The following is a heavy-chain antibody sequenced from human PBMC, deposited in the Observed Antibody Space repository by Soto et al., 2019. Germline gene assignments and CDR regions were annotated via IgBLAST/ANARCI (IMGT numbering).Heavy chain of an antibody. V-gene: IGHV1-69*13. CDR1: GGTFSSYA. D-gene: IGHD3-22*01. Sequence: SVKVSCKASGGTFSSYAISWVRQAPVQGLEWMGGIIPIFGTANYAQKFQGRVTITADESTSTAYMELSSLRSEDTAVYYCAREYYDSSGLYYFDYWGQGTLVTVSS. J-gene: IGHJ4*02. CDR3: AREYYDSSGLYYFDY. CDR2: IIPIFGTA.